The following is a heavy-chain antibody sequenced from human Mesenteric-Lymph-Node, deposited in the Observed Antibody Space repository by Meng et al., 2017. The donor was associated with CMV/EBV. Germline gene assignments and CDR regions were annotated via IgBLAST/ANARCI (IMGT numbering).Heavy chain of an antibody. CDR2: INHSGST. J-gene: IGHJ5*02. V-gene: IGHV4-34*01. Sequence: LTCAVYGGSFRGYYWSWIRQPPGKGLEWIGEINHSGSTNYNPSLKSRLTISVDTSKNQFSLKLSSMTAADTAVYYCARGVFVAARFDPWGQGTLVTVSS. CDR1: GGSFRGYY. CDR3: ARGVFVAARFDP. D-gene: IGHD6-6*01.